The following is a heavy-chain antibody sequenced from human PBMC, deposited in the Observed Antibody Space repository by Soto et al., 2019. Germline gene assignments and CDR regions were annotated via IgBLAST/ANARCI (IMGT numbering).Heavy chain of an antibody. CDR2: IYPGDSDT. J-gene: IGHJ6*02. CDR3: ARLTPCYDSSGYYPSFCYYYGMDV. CDR1: GYSFTSYW. V-gene: IGHV5-51*01. D-gene: IGHD3-22*01. Sequence: GESLKISCKGSGYSFTSYWIGWVRQMPGKGLEWMGIIYPGDSDTRYSPSFQGQVTISADKSVSTAYLQWSSLKASDTAMYYCARLTPCYDSSGYYPSFCYYYGMDVWGQGTTVTVSS.